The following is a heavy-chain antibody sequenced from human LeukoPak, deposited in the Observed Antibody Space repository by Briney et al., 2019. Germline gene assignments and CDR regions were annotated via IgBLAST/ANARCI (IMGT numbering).Heavy chain of an antibody. Sequence: PGGSLRLSCAASGFTFSSYSMNWVRQAPGKGLEWVSSISSSSSYIYYADSVKGRFTISRDNAKNSLYLQMNSLRAEDTAVYYCARLKGSGSYSFDYWGQGTLVTASS. CDR2: ISSSSSYI. D-gene: IGHD3-10*01. CDR3: ARLKGSGSYSFDY. J-gene: IGHJ4*02. V-gene: IGHV3-21*01. CDR1: GFTFSSYS.